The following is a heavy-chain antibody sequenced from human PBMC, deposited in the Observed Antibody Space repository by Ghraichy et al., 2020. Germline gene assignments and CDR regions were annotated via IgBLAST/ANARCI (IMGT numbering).Heavy chain of an antibody. CDR3: ARASGWVIDY. CDR2: IKQDGSEK. Sequence: GGSLRLSCAASGFTLSDYWMNLVRQAPGKGPEWVAIIKQDGSEKHYVDSVKGRFTISRDNAKNSLHLQMNSLRVDDTAVYYCARASGWVIDYWGQGNLVTVSS. D-gene: IGHD2-21*01. CDR1: GFTLSDYW. V-gene: IGHV3-7*04. J-gene: IGHJ4*02.